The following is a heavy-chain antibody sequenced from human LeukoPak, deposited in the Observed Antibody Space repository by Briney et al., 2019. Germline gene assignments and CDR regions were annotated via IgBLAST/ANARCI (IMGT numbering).Heavy chain of an antibody. V-gene: IGHV3-23*01. J-gene: IGHJ4*02. Sequence: GGTLRLSCAASGFTFSSYGMSWVRQAPGKGLEWVSAISGSGGSTYYADSVKGRFTISRDNSKNTLYLQMNSLRAEDTAVYYCAKAARSGILTGYFAPRKPLDYWGQGTLVTVSS. CDR3: AKAARSGILTGYFAPRKPLDY. D-gene: IGHD3-9*01. CDR2: ISGSGGST. CDR1: GFTFSSYG.